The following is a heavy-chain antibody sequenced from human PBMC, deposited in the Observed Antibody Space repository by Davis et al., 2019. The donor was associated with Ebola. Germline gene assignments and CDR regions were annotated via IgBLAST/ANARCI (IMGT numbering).Heavy chain of an antibody. V-gene: IGHV3-30-3*01. CDR3: ARDGRPVLMVYANYYYYGMDV. CDR1: GFTFSSYA. CDR2: ISYDGSNK. J-gene: IGHJ6*02. Sequence: GESLKISCAASGFTFSSYAMHWVRQAPGKGLEWVAVISYDGSNKYYADSVKGRFTISRDNSKNTLYLQMNSLRAEDTAVYYCARDGRPVLMVYANYYYYGMDVWGQGTTVTVSS. D-gene: IGHD2-8*01.